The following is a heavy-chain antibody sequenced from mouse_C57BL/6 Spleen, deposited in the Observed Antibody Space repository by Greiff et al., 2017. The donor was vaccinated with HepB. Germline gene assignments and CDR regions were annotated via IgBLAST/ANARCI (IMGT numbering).Heavy chain of an antibody. CDR3: ARSREYIDY. J-gene: IGHJ2*01. Sequence: QVQLKQPGAELVKPGASVKMSCKASGYTFTSYWIPWVKQRPGQGLEWMGDIYPGSGSTNYNEKFKSKATLTVDTSSSTAYMHLSSLTSEDSAVYYCARSREYIDYWGQGTTLTVSS. V-gene: IGHV1-55*01. CDR2: IYPGSGST. CDR1: GYTFTSYW.